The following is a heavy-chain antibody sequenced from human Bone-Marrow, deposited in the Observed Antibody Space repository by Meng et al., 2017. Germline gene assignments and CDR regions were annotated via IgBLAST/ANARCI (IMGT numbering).Heavy chain of an antibody. Sequence: ASVKVSCKASGYTFTSYYMHWVRQAPGQGLEWMGIINPSGGSTSYAQKFQGRVTMTRDTSTSTVYMELSSLRSEDTAVYYCARVESITMVRGVIITNWFDPWGQGTLVTVSS. CDR2: INPSGGST. CDR3: ARVESITMVRGVIITNWFDP. V-gene: IGHV1-46*01. D-gene: IGHD3-10*01. CDR1: GYTFTSYY. J-gene: IGHJ5*02.